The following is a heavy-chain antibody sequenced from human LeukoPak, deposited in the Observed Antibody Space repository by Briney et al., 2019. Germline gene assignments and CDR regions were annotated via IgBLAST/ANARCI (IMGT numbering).Heavy chain of an antibody. V-gene: IGHV4-4*07. D-gene: IGHD3-10*01. CDR1: GDSISTYY. Sequence: PSETLSLTCTVSGDSISTYYCNWIRQSAGKGLEWIGRIYTSGNTNFNPSLKSRVTMSLDTSKNQLSLKLNSVTAADTAVYYCARPKYYYGSGTDGAFDVWGQGTMVTVSS. CDR3: ARPKYYYGSGTDGAFDV. CDR2: IYTSGNT. J-gene: IGHJ3*01.